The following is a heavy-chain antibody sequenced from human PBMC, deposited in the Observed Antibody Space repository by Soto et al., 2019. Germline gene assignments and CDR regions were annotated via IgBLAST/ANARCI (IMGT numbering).Heavy chain of an antibody. Sequence: GGSLRLSCAASGFTFSSYAMSWVRQAPGKGLEWVSAISGSGGSTYYADSVKGRFTISRDNSKNTLYLQMNSLRAEDTAVYYCAKSSGYYRELIVTFDYWGQGTLVTSPQ. CDR1: GFTFSSYA. D-gene: IGHD3-22*01. CDR2: ISGSGGST. V-gene: IGHV3-23*01. J-gene: IGHJ4*02. CDR3: AKSSGYYRELIVTFDY.